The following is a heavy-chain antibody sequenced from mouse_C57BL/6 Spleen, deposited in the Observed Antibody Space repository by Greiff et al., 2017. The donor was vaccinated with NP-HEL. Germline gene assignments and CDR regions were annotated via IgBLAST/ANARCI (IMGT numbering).Heavy chain of an antibody. V-gene: IGHV1-69*01. CDR2: IDPSDSYT. Sequence: QVQLQQPGAELVMPGASVKLSCKASGYTFTSYWMHWVKQRPGQGLAWIGEIDPSDSYTNSNQKFKGQSTLTVDKSSSTAYMQLSSLTSEDSAVYYCARTYDYEPWFAYWGQGTLVTVSA. CDR3: ARTYDYEPWFAY. J-gene: IGHJ3*01. D-gene: IGHD2-4*01. CDR1: GYTFTSYW.